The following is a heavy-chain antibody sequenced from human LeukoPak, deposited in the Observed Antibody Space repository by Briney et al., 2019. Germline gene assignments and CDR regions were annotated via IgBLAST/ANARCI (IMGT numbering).Heavy chain of an antibody. V-gene: IGHV3-23*01. CDR2: ISGSGGST. J-gene: IGHJ4*02. D-gene: IGHD5-18*01. CDR1: GFTFSRHA. CDR3: AKDRPIGHSYGPPDY. Sequence: GGSLRLSCAASGFTFSRHAMSWVRQAPGKGLEWVSAISGSGGSTYYADSVKGRFTISRDNSKNTLYLQMNSLRAEDTAVYYCAKDRPIGHSYGPPDYWGQGTLVTVSS.